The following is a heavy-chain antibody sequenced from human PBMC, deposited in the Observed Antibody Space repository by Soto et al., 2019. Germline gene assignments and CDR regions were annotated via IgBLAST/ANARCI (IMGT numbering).Heavy chain of an antibody. Sequence: ASVKVSCKASGYTFTSYVMHWVRQAPGQRLEWMGWINAGNGNTKYSQKFQGRVTITRDTSASTAYMELSSLRSEDTAVYYCARDSRMYSSGWYIYFDYWGQGTLVTVSS. CDR2: INAGNGNT. V-gene: IGHV1-3*01. CDR3: ARDSRMYSSGWYIYFDY. J-gene: IGHJ4*02. D-gene: IGHD6-19*01. CDR1: GYTFTSYV.